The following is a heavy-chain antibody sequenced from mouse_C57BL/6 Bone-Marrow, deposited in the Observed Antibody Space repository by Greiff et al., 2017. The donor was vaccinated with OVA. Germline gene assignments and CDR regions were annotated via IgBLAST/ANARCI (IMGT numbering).Heavy chain of an antibody. CDR1: GFTFTDYY. CDR3: ARYQVSGSNYVGYAMDC. V-gene: IGHV7-3*01. CDR2: IRNKANGYTT. J-gene: IGHJ4*01. Sequence: EVKVVESGGGLVQPGGSLSLSCAASGFTFTDYYMSWVRQPPGKALEWLGFIRNKANGYTTEYSASVKGRFTISRDNSQSILYLPMNAMRAEDSATYDCARYQVSGSNYVGYAMDCWGQGTSVTVSS. D-gene: IGHD2-5*01.